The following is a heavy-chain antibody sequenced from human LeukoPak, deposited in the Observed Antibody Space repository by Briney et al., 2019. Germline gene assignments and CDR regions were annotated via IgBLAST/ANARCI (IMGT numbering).Heavy chain of an antibody. CDR3: AKDGSLYSSGWYSDY. J-gene: IGHJ4*02. V-gene: IGHV3-30*02. CDR2: IRFDGSNK. CDR1: GFTFSSYG. D-gene: IGHD6-19*01. Sequence: PGGSLRLSCAASGFTFSSYGMHWVRQAPGKGLEWVAFIRFDGSNKYYADSVKGRFTLSRDNSKNTLYLLMNSLRAEDTAVYYCAKDGSLYSSGWYSDYWGQGTLVTVSS.